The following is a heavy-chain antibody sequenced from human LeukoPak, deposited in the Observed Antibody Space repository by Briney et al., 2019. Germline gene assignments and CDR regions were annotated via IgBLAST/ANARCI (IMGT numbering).Heavy chain of an antibody. CDR1: GFTFSSYA. D-gene: IGHD6-13*01. CDR3: VREPAQHLAPLDWYFDL. V-gene: IGHV3-23*01. Sequence: GGSLRLSCAASGFTFSSYAMSWVRQAPGKGLEWVSGISGSGDNTYYADSVKGRFTISRDNSKNTLYVQVNSLGTEDTAVYYCVREPAQHLAPLDWYFDLWGRGTLVTVSS. CDR2: ISGSGDNT. J-gene: IGHJ2*01.